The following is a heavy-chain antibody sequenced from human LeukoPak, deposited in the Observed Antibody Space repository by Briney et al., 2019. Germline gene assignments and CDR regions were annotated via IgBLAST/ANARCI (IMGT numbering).Heavy chain of an antibody. CDR3: ARDLRTPYDY. J-gene: IGHJ4*02. V-gene: IGHV3-21*01. Sequence: PGGSLRLSCAASGFMFRNYNMDWVRQAPGKGLEWVSSISTTSSYIYYADSVKGRFTISRDNAKNSLYLQMSSLRAEDTAVYYCARDLRTPYDYWGQGTLVTVSS. CDR2: ISTTSSYI. CDR1: GFMFRNYN.